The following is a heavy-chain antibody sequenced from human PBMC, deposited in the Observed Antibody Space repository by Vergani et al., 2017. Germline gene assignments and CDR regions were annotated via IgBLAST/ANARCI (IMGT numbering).Heavy chain of an antibody. V-gene: IGHV3-15*01. Sequence: EVQLLESGGGLVKPGGSLRLSCAASGFTFSNAWMSWVRQAPGKGLEWVGRTKSKTDGGTTDYAEPVKGRFTISRDDSKNTLYLQMNSLKTEDTAVYYCTTEGPRYYDSRGLWLWGQGTLVTVSS. J-gene: IGHJ4*02. D-gene: IGHD3-22*01. CDR3: TTEGPRYYDSRGLWL. CDR2: TKSKTDGGTT. CDR1: GFTFSNAW.